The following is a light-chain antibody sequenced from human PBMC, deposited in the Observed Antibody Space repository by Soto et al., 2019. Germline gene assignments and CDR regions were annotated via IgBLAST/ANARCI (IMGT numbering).Light chain of an antibody. Sequence: DIRLTQSPSSLSVSVGDRVTIRCRASQAISTYLNWYQQKSGRAPELLIYDASTLQSGVPSRFTGSGSGTDFTLNVTTLHPEDVATYYCHQGHATPYTFGQGTKLEIK. V-gene: IGKV1-39*01. CDR1: QAISTY. CDR2: DAS. CDR3: HQGHATPYT. J-gene: IGKJ2*01.